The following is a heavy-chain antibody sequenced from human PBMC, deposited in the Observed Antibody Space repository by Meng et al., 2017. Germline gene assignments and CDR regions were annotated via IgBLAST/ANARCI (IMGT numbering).Heavy chain of an antibody. D-gene: IGHD4-17*01. V-gene: IGHV1-2*06. CDR3: ARDDYGDYFDY. J-gene: IGHJ4*02. Sequence: QVQLVQSGAEGKKPGASVKVSCKASGYTFTGYYMHWVRQAPGQGLEWMGRINPNSGDTNYAQKFQGRVTMTRDTSISTAYMELSRLRSDDTAVYYCARDDYGDYFDYWGQGTLVTVSS. CDR2: INPNSGDT. CDR1: GYTFTGYY.